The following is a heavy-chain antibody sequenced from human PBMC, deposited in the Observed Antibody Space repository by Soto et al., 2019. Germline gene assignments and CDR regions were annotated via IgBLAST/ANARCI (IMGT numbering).Heavy chain of an antibody. J-gene: IGHJ5*02. V-gene: IGHV4-34*01. Sequence: SEPLSLTCAVYGGSFSGYYWSWIRQPPGKGLEWIGEINHSGSTNYNPSLKSRVTISVDTSKNQFSLKLSSVTAADTAVYYCARGWYNWNFWFDPWGQGTLVTVSS. CDR1: GGSFSGYY. CDR3: ARGWYNWNFWFDP. CDR2: INHSGST. D-gene: IGHD1-1*01.